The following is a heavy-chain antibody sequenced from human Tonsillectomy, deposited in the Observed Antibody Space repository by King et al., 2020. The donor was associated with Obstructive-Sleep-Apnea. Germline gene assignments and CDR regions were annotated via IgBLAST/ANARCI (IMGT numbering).Heavy chain of an antibody. D-gene: IGHD3-22*01. CDR1: GGSFSGYY. CDR2: INHSVST. CDR3: ARAYLAYYYDSSGYYGY. Sequence: VQLQQWGAGLLKPSETLSLTCAVYGGSFSGYYWSWIRQPPGKGLEWIGEINHSVSTNTNTSFKVRVTISVDTSKNQFSLKLSSVTAADTAVYYCARAYLAYYYDSSGYYGYWGQGTLVTVSS. J-gene: IGHJ4*02. V-gene: IGHV4-34*01.